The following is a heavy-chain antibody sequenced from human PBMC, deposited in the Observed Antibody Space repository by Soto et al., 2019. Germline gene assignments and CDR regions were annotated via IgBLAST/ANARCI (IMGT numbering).Heavy chain of an antibody. CDR3: AKDPYSDVWSGYFPYFDY. D-gene: IGHD3-3*01. V-gene: IGHV3-23*01. CDR2: ISGSGRIT. Sequence: RRLSCAASGFIFSSYAMHWVRQAPGKGLEWVSSISGSGRITDYADFVKGRFTISRDSSKDALYLEMNSLRADDTAVYFCAKDPYSDVWSGYFPYFDYWAQGILVTVS. J-gene: IGHJ4*02. CDR1: GFIFSSYA.